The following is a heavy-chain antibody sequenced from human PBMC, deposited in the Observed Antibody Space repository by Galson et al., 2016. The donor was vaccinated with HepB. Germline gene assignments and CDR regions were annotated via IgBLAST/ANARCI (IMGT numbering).Heavy chain of an antibody. CDR1: GDSVSSSSAA. Sequence: CAISGDSVSSSSAAWNWIRQSPSRGLEWLGRTYYRSKWYNDYAPSVKSRISIDPDTSKNQFSLQLNSVTPEDTAVYYCAASYFDSSGYAEGFDYWGQGTLVTVSS. V-gene: IGHV6-1*01. D-gene: IGHD3-22*01. J-gene: IGHJ4*02. CDR2: TYYRSKWYN. CDR3: AASYFDSSGYAEGFDY.